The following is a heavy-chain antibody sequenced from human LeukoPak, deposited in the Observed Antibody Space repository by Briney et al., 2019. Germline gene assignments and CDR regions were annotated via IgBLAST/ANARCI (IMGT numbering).Heavy chain of an antibody. CDR2: INPNSGGT. J-gene: IGHJ6*02. V-gene: IGHV1-2*02. Sequence: ASVKVSCKASGYTFTGYYMHWVRQAPGQGLEWMGWINPNSGGTNYAQKFQGRFTMTRDTSISTAYMELSRLRSDDTAVYYCARDLSRRAPYYYGMDVWGQGTTVTVSS. D-gene: IGHD3-10*01. CDR3: ARDLSRRAPYYYGMDV. CDR1: GYTFTGYY.